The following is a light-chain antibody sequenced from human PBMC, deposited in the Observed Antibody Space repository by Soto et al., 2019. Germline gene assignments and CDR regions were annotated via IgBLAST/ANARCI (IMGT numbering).Light chain of an antibody. Sequence: QSALTQPPSVSGAPGQRVTISCTGSSSNIGAGYDVHWYQQLPGTAPKLLIYGNSNRPSGVPDRFSGSKSGTSASLAITGLQAEDEADYYSQSYDSSLSALYVFGTGTKVPVL. CDR1: SSNIGAGYD. CDR2: GNS. V-gene: IGLV1-40*01. CDR3: QSYDSSLSALYV. J-gene: IGLJ1*01.